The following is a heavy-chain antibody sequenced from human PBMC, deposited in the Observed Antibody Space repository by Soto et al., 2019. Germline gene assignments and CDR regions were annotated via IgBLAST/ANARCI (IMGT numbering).Heavy chain of an antibody. V-gene: IGHV3-30*18. Sequence: VQLVESGGGVVQPGRSLRLSCASSGFTFSSYGMHWVRQAPGKGLEWVAVISYDGSNKYYADSVKGRFTISRDNSKNTLYQQMNSMRAEDTAVYYCAKVRSGYDPYYYYGMDVWGQGTTVTVSS. D-gene: IGHD5-12*01. J-gene: IGHJ6*02. CDR2: ISYDGSNK. CDR3: AKVRSGYDPYYYYGMDV. CDR1: GFTFSSYG.